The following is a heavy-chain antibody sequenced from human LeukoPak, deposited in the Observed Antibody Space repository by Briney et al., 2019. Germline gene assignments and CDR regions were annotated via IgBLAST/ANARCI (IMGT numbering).Heavy chain of an antibody. V-gene: IGHV4-61*02. CDR3: ARGQKYTSGYTVTELGSRYSDY. Sequence: PSETLSLTCTVSGGSISSGSYYWSWLRQPAGKGLEWIRRIYTSGSTNYNPSLKSRVTISVDTSKNQFSLKLSSVTAADTAVYYCARGQKYTSGYTVTELGSRYSDYWGQGTLVTVSS. CDR1: GGSISSGSYY. CDR2: IYTSGST. D-gene: IGHD5-18*01. J-gene: IGHJ4*02.